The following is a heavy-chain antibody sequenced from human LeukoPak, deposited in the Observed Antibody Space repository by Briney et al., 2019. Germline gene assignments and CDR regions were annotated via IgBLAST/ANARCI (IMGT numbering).Heavy chain of an antibody. CDR2: IYHSGST. CDR3: ARAVGMATIRA. D-gene: IGHD5-12*01. CDR1: GGSISSGGYY. J-gene: IGHJ4*02. Sequence: SETLSLTCTVSGGSISSGGYYWSWIRQPPGKGLEWIGYIYHSGSTYYNPSLKSRVTISVDRSKNQFSLKLSSVTAADTAVYYCARAVGMATIRAWGQGTLVTVSS. V-gene: IGHV4-30-2*01.